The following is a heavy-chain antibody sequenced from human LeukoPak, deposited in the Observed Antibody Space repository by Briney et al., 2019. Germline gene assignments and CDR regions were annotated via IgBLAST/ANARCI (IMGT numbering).Heavy chain of an antibody. Sequence: SQTLSLTCTVSGGSISSGDYYWSWIRQPPGKGLEWIGYIYHSGSTYYNPSLKSRVTISVDTSKNQFSLKLSSVTAADTAVYYCASLDSSGYYYFDYWGQGTLVTVSS. V-gene: IGHV4-30-4*08. CDR3: ASLDSSGYYYFDY. CDR2: IYHSGST. J-gene: IGHJ4*02. CDR1: GGSISSGDYY. D-gene: IGHD3-22*01.